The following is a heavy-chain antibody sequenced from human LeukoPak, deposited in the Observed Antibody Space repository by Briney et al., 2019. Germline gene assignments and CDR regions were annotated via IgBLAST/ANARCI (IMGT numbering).Heavy chain of an antibody. CDR2: ISSSSSYI. CDR1: GFTFSSYS. D-gene: IGHD5-12*01. Sequence: TPGRSLRLSCAASGFTFSSYSMNWVRQAPGKGLEWVSSISSSSSYIYYADSVKGRFTISRDNAKNSLYLQMNSLRAEDTAVYYCARVRRGPMNNIVATWAFDYWGQGTLVTVSS. CDR3: ARVRRGPMNNIVATWAFDY. V-gene: IGHV3-21*01. J-gene: IGHJ4*02.